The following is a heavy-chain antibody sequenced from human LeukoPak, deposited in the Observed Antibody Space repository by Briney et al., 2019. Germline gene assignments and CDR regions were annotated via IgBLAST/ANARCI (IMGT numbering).Heavy chain of an antibody. D-gene: IGHD6-13*01. V-gene: IGHV4-34*01. Sequence: SETLSLTCAVYGGSFSGYYWSWIRQPPGKGLEWIGEINHSGSTNYNPSLKSRVTISVDTSKNQFSLKLSSVTAADTAVYYCATPIAAAENYYYYMDVWGQRDHGHRLL. CDR2: INHSGST. J-gene: IGHJ6*03. CDR1: GGSFSGYY. CDR3: ATPIAAAENYYYYMDV.